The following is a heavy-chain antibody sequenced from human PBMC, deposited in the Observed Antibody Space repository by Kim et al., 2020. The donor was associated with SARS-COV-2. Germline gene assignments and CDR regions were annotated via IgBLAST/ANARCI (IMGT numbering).Heavy chain of an antibody. CDR3: TRVDTAMGGY. CDR2: AT. Sequence: ATAYAASVKGRFTISRDESKNTAYLQMNSLKTEDTAVYYCTRVDTAMGGYWGQGALVTVSS. V-gene: IGHV3-73*01. D-gene: IGHD5-18*01. J-gene: IGHJ4*02.